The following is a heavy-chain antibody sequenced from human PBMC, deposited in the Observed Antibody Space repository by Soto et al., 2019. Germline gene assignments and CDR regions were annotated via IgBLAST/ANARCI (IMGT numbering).Heavy chain of an antibody. J-gene: IGHJ3*02. CDR1: DFTFSNAW. CDR3: AKAAKDPLDAFDI. V-gene: IGHV3-9*01. Sequence: GGSLRLSCAASDFTFSNAWINWVRQAPGKGLEWVSGISWNSGSIGYADSVKGRFTISRDNAKNSLYLQMNSLRAEDTALYYCAKAAKDPLDAFDIWGQGTMVTVSS. CDR2: ISWNSGSI.